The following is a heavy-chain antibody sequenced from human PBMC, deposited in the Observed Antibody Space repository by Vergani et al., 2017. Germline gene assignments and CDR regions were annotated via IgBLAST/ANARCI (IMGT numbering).Heavy chain of an antibody. Sequence: EVQLVESGGGLVKPGGSLRLSCAASGFTFSSYSMNWVRQAPGKGLEWVSSISSSSSYIYYADSVKGRFTISRDNAKNSLYLQMNSLRAEVTAVYYCAKAPAVWGSYRYTGGGYYFDDWGQGTLVTVSS. D-gene: IGHD3-16*02. V-gene: IGHV3-21*01. J-gene: IGHJ4*02. CDR2: ISSSSSYI. CDR3: AKAPAVWGSYRYTGGGYYFDD. CDR1: GFTFSSYS.